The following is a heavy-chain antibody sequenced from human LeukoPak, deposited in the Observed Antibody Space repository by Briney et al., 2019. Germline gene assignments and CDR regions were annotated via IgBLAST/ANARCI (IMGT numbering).Heavy chain of an antibody. Sequence: GGSLRLSCAASGFTFSSYWMSWVRQAPGKGLEWVSAISGSGGSTYYADSVKGRFTISRDNSKNTLYLQMNSLRAEDTAVYYCAKDQGGSSGWYEVYYYYYGMDVWGQGTTVTVSS. CDR2: ISGSGGST. D-gene: IGHD6-19*01. J-gene: IGHJ6*02. CDR3: AKDQGGSSGWYEVYYYYYGMDV. CDR1: GFTFSSYW. V-gene: IGHV3-23*01.